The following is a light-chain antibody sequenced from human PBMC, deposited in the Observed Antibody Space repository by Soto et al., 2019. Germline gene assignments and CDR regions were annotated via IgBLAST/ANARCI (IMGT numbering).Light chain of an antibody. CDR1: QGVGTN. CDR2: AAS. CDR3: QQYNNWPLYS. V-gene: IGKV3-15*01. Sequence: EIVMTQSPGTLSVSPGERATLSCRASQGVGTNLAWYQQRPGQAPRLLIYAASTRATGIPARFSGRGSGTEFTLTTSSRQSEDFALYFCQQYNNWPLYSFGQGTKLEIK. J-gene: IGKJ2*01.